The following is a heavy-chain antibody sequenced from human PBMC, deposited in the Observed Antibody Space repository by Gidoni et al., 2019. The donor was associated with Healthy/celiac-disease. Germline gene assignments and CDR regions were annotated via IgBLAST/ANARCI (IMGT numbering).Heavy chain of an antibody. D-gene: IGHD6-19*01. CDR2: ISAYNGNA. CDR3: ARDSVAGYWYFDL. V-gene: IGHV1-18*01. CDR1: GYTFTSYG. Sequence: QVQLLQSGAEVTKHAASVKFYVKASGYTFTSYGISGVRQAPGKGLEWMGWISAYNGNANYAEKLQGRVTMTTDTSTSTADMELRSLRSDDTAVYYCARDSVAGYWYFDLWGRGTLVTVSS. J-gene: IGHJ2*01.